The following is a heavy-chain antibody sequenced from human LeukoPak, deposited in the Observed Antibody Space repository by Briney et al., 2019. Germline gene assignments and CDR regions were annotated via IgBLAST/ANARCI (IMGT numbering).Heavy chain of an antibody. D-gene: IGHD4-17*01. CDR2: ISYDGSNK. CDR3: AKGHYYGDLGGGNFDL. V-gene: IGHV3-30*18. CDR1: GFTFSSYG. Sequence: GGSLRLSCAASGFTFSSYGMHWVRQAPGKGLEWVAVISYDGSNKYYADSVKGRFTVSRDNSKNTLYLQMDSLRTEDTAVYYCAKGHYYGDLGGGNFDLWGQGTLVTVSS. J-gene: IGHJ4*02.